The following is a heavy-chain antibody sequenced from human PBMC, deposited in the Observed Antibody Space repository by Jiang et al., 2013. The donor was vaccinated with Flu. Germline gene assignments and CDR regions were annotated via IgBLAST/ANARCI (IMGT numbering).Heavy chain of an antibody. D-gene: IGHD3-16*01. V-gene: IGHV3-30*18. CDR2: ISYDGSNK. Sequence: VQLVESGGGVVQPGRSLRLSCAASGFTFSSYGMHWVRQAPGKGLEWVAVISYDGSNKYYADSVKGRFTISRDNSKNTLYLQMNSLRAEDTAVYYCAKGMGLRLGELWDYWGQGTLVTVSS. J-gene: IGHJ4*02. CDR1: GFTFSSYG. CDR3: AKGMGLRLGELWDY.